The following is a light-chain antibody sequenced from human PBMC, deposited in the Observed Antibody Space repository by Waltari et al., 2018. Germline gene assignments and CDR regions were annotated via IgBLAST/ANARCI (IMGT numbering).Light chain of an antibody. Sequence: QAGLTLPPSVSKGLGQTTTITGTGNSDNVHYPGAAWLQLHHGHPPKLLFYRNNVRPSGISERFSASRSGNTASLTITGLQPEDEADYFCATWDRSLNMWLFGGGTKLTVL. CDR2: RNN. V-gene: IGLV10-54*04. J-gene: IGLJ3*02. CDR3: ATWDRSLNMWL. CDR1: SDNVHYPG.